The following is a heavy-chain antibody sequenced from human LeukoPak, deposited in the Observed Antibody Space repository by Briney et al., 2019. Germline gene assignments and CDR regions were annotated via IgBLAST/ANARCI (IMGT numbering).Heavy chain of an antibody. CDR1: GYSISSGYY. J-gene: IGHJ4*02. CDR3: ARDESGGVYSSGWYSPYYFDY. D-gene: IGHD6-19*01. CDR2: IYHSGST. V-gene: IGHV4-38-2*02. Sequence: SETLSLTCTVSGYSISSGYYWGWIRQPPGKGLEWIGSIYHSGSTYYNPSLKSRVTISVDTSKNQFSLKLSSVTAADTAVYYCARDESGGVYSSGWYSPYYFDYWGQGTLVTVSS.